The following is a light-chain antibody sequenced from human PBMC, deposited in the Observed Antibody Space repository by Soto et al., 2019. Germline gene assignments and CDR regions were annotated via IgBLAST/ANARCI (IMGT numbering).Light chain of an antibody. V-gene: IGLV6-57*04. CDR3: QSYDSSSRV. Sequence: NFMLTQPHSVSESPGKTVSISCTRSSGNIASNYVQWYQQRLGSAPTTVIYENKHRPSGVPDRFSGSIDSSSNSASLTISGLKTEDEADYYCQSYDSSSRVFGGGTKVTVL. CDR1: SGNIASNY. J-gene: IGLJ3*02. CDR2: ENK.